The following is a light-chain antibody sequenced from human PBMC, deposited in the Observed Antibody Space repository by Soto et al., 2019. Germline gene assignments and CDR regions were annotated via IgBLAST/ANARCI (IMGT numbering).Light chain of an antibody. J-gene: IGKJ4*01. CDR3: QQYYNNPLT. V-gene: IGKV3-15*01. CDR1: QSVFSS. CDR2: GAA. Sequence: EIVMTQSPATLSVSPGERATLSCRASQSVFSSLAWYQQKPGQAPRLLIYGAATRATGIPARFSGSGSGTEFTLTISSLQSEDVAVYYCQQYYNNPLTFGGGTKVEIK.